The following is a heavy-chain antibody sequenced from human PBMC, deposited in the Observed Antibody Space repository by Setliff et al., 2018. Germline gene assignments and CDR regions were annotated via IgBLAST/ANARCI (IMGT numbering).Heavy chain of an antibody. CDR3: ARRGGTSGQGAFDI. CDR1: GFTFARFA. D-gene: IGHD1-26*01. CDR2: TSYDGINK. V-gene: IGHV3-30*07. Sequence: GGSLRLSCAASGFTFARFAMHWVRQAPGKGLEWVSVTSYDGINKYYADSVKGRFSISRDNSRNTLYLQMNNLRAEDTALYYCARRGGTSGQGAFDIWGQGTMVTVSS. J-gene: IGHJ3*02.